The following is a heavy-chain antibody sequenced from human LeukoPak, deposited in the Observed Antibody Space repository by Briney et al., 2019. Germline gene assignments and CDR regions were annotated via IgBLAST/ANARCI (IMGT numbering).Heavy chain of an antibody. V-gene: IGHV3-23*01. Sequence: HSGGSLRLSCAASGFTFSTYAMSWVRQAPGKGLEWVSAISGSGGSTYYVDSVKGRFTISRDNSKNTLYLQMNSLRVEDTAVYYCARDGMPFDWWGQGNLVTVSS. CDR3: ARDGMPFDW. CDR1: GFTFSTYA. J-gene: IGHJ4*02. CDR2: ISGSGGST. D-gene: IGHD1-1*01.